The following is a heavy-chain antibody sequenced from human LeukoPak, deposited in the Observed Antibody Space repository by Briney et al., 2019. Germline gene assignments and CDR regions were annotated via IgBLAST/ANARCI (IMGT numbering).Heavy chain of an antibody. V-gene: IGHV1-3*01. CDR2: INAGNGNT. CDR1: GYTFTSYA. J-gene: IGHJ6*02. Sequence: ASVKVSCKASGYTFTSYAMHWVRQAPGQRLEWMGWINAGNGNTKYSQKFQGRVTITRDTSASTAYMELSSLRSEDTAVYYCARELVAVAGSQALEPDYYYYGMDVWGQGTTVTVSS. D-gene: IGHD6-19*01. CDR3: ARELVAVAGSQALEPDYYYYGMDV.